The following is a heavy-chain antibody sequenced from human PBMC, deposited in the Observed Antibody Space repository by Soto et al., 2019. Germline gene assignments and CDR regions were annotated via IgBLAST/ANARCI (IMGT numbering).Heavy chain of an antibody. Sequence: QVHLQESGPGLVKPSETLSLTCSVSGDSISSSLHYWAWIRQSPGKGLEWIGSIHYRGSTYYNPSLTSRGTISLDTSKNQVSLQLTSLTPTDTARYFCSRQAPPGVSAPFCFWGQGTPVTVSS. V-gene: IGHV4-39*01. CDR3: SRQAPPGVSAPFCF. CDR2: IHYRGST. D-gene: IGHD3-3*01. J-gene: IGHJ1*01. CDR1: GDSISSSLHY.